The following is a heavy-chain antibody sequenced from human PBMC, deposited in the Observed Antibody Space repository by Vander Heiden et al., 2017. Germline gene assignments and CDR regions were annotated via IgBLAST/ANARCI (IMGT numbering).Heavy chain of an antibody. V-gene: IGHV1-69*12. CDR2: IIPIFGTT. J-gene: IGHJ5*02. Sequence: QVQLVKSGAEGKKPGPWVKFSCKASGATFGSYAISWVRQAPGQGLEWMGGIIPIFGTTNYAQKFQGRVTITADESTSTAYMELSSLRSEDTAVYYCARTQYYSNYGWFDPWGQGTLVTVSS. D-gene: IGHD4-4*01. CDR3: ARTQYYSNYGWFDP. CDR1: GATFGSYA.